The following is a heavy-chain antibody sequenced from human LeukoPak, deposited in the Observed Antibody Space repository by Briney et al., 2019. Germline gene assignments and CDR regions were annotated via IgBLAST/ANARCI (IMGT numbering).Heavy chain of an antibody. J-gene: IGHJ4*02. CDR1: GYTFTSYG. V-gene: IGHV1-18*01. Sequence: ASVKVSCKASGYTFTSYGISWVRQAPGQGLEWMGWISAYYGNTNYAQKLQGRVTMTTDTSTSTAYMELRSLRSDDTAVYYCARGPSYYYDSSGSQTQWGYWGQGTLVTVSS. CDR3: ARGPSYYYDSSGSQTQWGY. CDR2: ISAYYGNT. D-gene: IGHD3-22*01.